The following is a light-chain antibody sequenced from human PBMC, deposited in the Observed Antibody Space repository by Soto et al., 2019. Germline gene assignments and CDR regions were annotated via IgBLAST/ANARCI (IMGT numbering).Light chain of an antibody. CDR2: KAS. CDR1: QTISSW. CDR3: QHYNSYSEA. Sequence: DIQRNQSPSTVSGSVGDRVTITCRASQTISSWLAWYQQKPGKATKLLIYKASTLKSGVTSRFSGSGSGTEFTLTISSLQPDDFATYYCQHYNSYSEACGQGTKL. J-gene: IGKJ1*01. V-gene: IGKV1-5*03.